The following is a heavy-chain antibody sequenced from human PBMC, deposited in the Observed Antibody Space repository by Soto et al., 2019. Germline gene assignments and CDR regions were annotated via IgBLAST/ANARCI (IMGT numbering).Heavy chain of an antibody. D-gene: IGHD2-15*01. Sequence: ASVKVSCKASGYRFTSSGFSWVRQAPGQGLEWMGWISAYNGNTLYAQKFKGRVTMTTDTSTSTAYMELGSLRSDDTAVYYCATDTYCRRDPGCSALDAWGQGTTVTVSS. CDR3: ATDTYCRRDPGCSALDA. J-gene: IGHJ6*02. V-gene: IGHV1-18*04. CDR2: ISAYNGNT. CDR1: GYRFTSSG.